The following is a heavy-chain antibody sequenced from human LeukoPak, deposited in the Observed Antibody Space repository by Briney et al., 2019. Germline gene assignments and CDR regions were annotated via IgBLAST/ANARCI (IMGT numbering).Heavy chain of an antibody. V-gene: IGHV4-30-2*02. CDR1: GGSISSGGYS. CDR2: IYHSGST. Sequence: SQTLSLTCAVSGGSISSGGYSWSWIRQPPGKGLEWIGYIYHSGSTYYNPSLKSRVTISVDTSKNQFSLKLSSVTAADTAVYYCATYSSAMVHYWGQGTLVTVSS. CDR3: ATYSSAMVHY. J-gene: IGHJ4*02. D-gene: IGHD3-10*01.